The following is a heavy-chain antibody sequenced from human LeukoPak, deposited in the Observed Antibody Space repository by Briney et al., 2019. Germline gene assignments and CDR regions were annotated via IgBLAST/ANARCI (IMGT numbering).Heavy chain of an antibody. CDR1: GDSFIGSY. Sequence: SETPSLTCTVSGDSFIGSYWSWIRQAPGKGLEWIGYIYYTVDTNYNPSLQSRVTISVDISKKQFSLRLTSVTAADTAVYYCARRRYYDSSGYNPTYYFDYWGQGSLVTVSS. CDR2: IYYTVDT. D-gene: IGHD3-22*01. J-gene: IGHJ4*02. V-gene: IGHV4-59*01. CDR3: ARRRYYDSSGYNPTYYFDY.